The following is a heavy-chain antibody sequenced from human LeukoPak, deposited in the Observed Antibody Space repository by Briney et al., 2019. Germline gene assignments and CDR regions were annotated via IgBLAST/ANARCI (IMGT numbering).Heavy chain of an antibody. V-gene: IGHV1-2*02. CDR1: GYTFTGYY. D-gene: IGHD3-22*01. Sequence: ASVKVSCKASGYTFTGYYMHWVRQAPGQGLEWMGWINPNSGGTNYAQKFQGRVTMTRDTSISTAYMELSRLRSDDTAVYYCARGPETNYYYDSSPDDYWGQGTLVTVSS. J-gene: IGHJ4*02. CDR2: INPNSGGT. CDR3: ARGPETNYYYDSSPDDY.